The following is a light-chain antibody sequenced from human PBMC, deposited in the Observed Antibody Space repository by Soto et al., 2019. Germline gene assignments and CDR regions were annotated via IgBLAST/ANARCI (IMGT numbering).Light chain of an antibody. Sequence: EVGLTQSPGTLSLSPGERATLSCMASQTVTSNYLAWYQQKPGQAPRLLIYGASGRATGIPDRFSGSGSGTDFTLTISRVEPEDFAVYYCQQRSNWPRTFGQGTKVDI. V-gene: IGKV3D-20*02. CDR1: QTVTSNY. CDR2: GAS. CDR3: QQRSNWPRT. J-gene: IGKJ1*01.